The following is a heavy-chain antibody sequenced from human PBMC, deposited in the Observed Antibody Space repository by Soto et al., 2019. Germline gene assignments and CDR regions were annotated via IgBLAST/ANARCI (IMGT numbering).Heavy chain of an antibody. D-gene: IGHD3-9*01. J-gene: IGHJ4*02. CDR2: IYYSGST. Sequence: SETLSLTCTVSGGSISSYYWSWIRQPPGKGLEWIGYIYYSGSTNYNPSLKSRVTISVDTSKNQFSLKLSSVTAADTAVYYCARGQGPYYDILTGYIYYFDYWGQGTLVTVSS. CDR3: ARGQGPYYDILTGYIYYFDY. V-gene: IGHV4-59*01. CDR1: GGSISSYY.